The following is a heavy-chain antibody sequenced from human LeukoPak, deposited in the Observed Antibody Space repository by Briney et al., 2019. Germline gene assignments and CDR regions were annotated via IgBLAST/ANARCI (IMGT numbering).Heavy chain of an antibody. CDR3: ARFFGNSLFYYGMDV. CDR1: RGSISRYY. Sequence: SETLSLTCTVSRGSISRYYWGWIRQAAGKGLEWIGRIYSTGITDYNPSFKSRVSMSLDTPRNQLFLNVTSVTAADTAVYYCARFFGNSLFYYGMDVWGQGTMVSVSS. J-gene: IGHJ6*02. V-gene: IGHV4-4*07. CDR2: IYSTGIT. D-gene: IGHD4-23*01.